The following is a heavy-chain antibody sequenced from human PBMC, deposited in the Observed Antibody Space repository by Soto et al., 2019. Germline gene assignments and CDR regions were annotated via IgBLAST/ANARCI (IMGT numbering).Heavy chain of an antibody. CDR2: IYPGDSDT. CDR1: GYSFTSYW. V-gene: IGHV5-51*01. Sequence: PGESLKISCKGSGYSFTSYWIGWVRQIPGKGLEWMGIIYPGDSDTRYSPSFQVQVTISADKSISTAYLQWSSLKASDTAMYYCARPYSGGHDAFDIWGQGTMVTVSS. D-gene: IGHD6-19*01. J-gene: IGHJ3*02. CDR3: ARPYSGGHDAFDI.